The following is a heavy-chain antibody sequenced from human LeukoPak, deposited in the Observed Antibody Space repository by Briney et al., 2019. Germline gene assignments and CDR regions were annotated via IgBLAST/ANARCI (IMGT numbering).Heavy chain of an antibody. Sequence: SETLSLTCAVYGGSFSGYYWSWIRQPPGKGLEWIGEINHSGSTNYNPSLKSRVTISVDTSKNQISLKLSSVTAADTAVYYCARRLVGSLAPIDYWGQGTLVTVSS. CDR2: INHSGST. CDR1: GGSFSGYY. V-gene: IGHV4-34*01. CDR3: ARRLVGSLAPIDY. J-gene: IGHJ4*02. D-gene: IGHD1-26*01.